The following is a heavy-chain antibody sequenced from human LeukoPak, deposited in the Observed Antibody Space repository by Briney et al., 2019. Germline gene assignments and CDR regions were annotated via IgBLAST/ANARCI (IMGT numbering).Heavy chain of an antibody. Sequence: ASVNVSCKASGYTFTGYYMHWVRQAPGQGLEWMGWINPNSGGTNYAQKFQGRVTMTRDTSISTAYMELSRLRSDDTAVYYCAKRGSGSPTIDYWGQGTLVTVSS. D-gene: IGHD3-10*01. CDR3: AKRGSGSPTIDY. J-gene: IGHJ4*02. V-gene: IGHV1-2*02. CDR1: GYTFTGYY. CDR2: INPNSGGT.